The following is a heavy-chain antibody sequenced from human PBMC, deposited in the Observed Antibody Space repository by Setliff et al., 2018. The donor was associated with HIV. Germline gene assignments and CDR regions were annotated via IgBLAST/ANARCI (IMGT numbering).Heavy chain of an antibody. J-gene: IGHJ6*03. Sequence: GGSLRLSCVASGLTFSNYWMHWVRQAPGKGLVWVSRIDSDGSDTDYADSVRGRFTISRDNAKNTLYLQMNSLRAEDTAVYYCARVDGSSSWFYYYYYYMDIWGKGTTVTVSS. CDR1: GLTFSNYW. CDR2: IDSDGSDT. V-gene: IGHV3-74*01. CDR3: ARVDGSSSWFYYYYYYMDI. D-gene: IGHD6-13*01.